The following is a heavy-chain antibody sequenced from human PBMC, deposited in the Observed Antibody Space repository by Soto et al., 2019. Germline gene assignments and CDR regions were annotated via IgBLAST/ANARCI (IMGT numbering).Heavy chain of an antibody. D-gene: IGHD5-12*01. Sequence: GGSLRLSCAASGFTFSSYAMSWVRQAPGKGLEWVSAISGSGGSTYYADSVKGRFTISRDNSKNTLYLQMNSLRAEDTAVYYCAKADTRVATIKGSFDYWGQGTPVTVSS. CDR2: ISGSGGST. J-gene: IGHJ4*02. V-gene: IGHV3-23*01. CDR1: GFTFSSYA. CDR3: AKADTRVATIKGSFDY.